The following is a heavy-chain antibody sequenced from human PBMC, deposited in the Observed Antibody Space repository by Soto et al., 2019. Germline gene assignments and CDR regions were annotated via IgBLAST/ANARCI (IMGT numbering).Heavy chain of an antibody. CDR2: IYFSGST. J-gene: IGHJ4*02. D-gene: IGHD6-13*01. Sequence: PSETLSLTCTVSGGSISSSSYYWGWIRQPPGKGLEWIGSIYFSGSTHYNVSLTSRVTISVDTSRNQLSLKLSSVTATDTAVYYCARHVRGWQLMLDNWGQGSLVTVSS. CDR3: ARHVRGWQLMLDN. V-gene: IGHV4-39*01. CDR1: GGSISSSSYY.